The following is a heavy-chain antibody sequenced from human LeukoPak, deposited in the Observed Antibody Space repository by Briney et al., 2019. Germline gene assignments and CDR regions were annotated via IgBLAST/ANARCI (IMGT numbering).Heavy chain of an antibody. CDR1: GGSISSHY. V-gene: IGHV4-59*11. J-gene: IGHJ6*03. Sequence: KSSETLSLTCTVSGGSISSHYWRWIRQPPGKGLEWIGYIYYSGSTNYNPSLKSRVTISVDTSKNQFSMKLSSVTAADTAVYYCARDRRFGYYYGSGSLNYYYYMDVWGKGTTVTVSS. CDR3: ARDRRFGYYYGSGSLNYYYYMDV. D-gene: IGHD3-10*01. CDR2: IYYSGST.